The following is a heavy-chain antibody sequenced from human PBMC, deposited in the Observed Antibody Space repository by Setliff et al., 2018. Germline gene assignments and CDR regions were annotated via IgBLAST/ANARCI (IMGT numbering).Heavy chain of an antibody. CDR2: LYTSGST. CDR1: GGSISSYS. CDR3: ARVIGYSQGYYYHNMDV. V-gene: IGHV4-4*08. J-gene: IGHJ6*04. Sequence: SETLSLTCNVSGGSISSYSWSWIRQPPGKRLEYIGFLYTSGSTNYSPSLKSRVTMSVDTSKNQLSLKLTFVTAADTAKYYCARVIGYSQGYYYHNMDVWGKGTTVTVSS. D-gene: IGHD1-1*01.